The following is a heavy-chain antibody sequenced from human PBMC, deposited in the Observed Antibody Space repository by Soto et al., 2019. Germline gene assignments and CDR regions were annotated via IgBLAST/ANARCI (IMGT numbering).Heavy chain of an antibody. CDR1: GFTVSNSY. J-gene: IGHJ4*02. CDR3: ARFDVGVDF. D-gene: IGHD3-9*01. CDR2: IYGGGDT. Sequence: ELQLVESGGGLVQPGGSLRLSCAASGFTVSNSYMIWVRQVPGKGLECVSVIYGGGDTYYTDSVKSRFTISRDNFKNTLYLQMTSLRAEDTAVYYCARFDVGVDFWGQGTLVTVSS. V-gene: IGHV3-66*01.